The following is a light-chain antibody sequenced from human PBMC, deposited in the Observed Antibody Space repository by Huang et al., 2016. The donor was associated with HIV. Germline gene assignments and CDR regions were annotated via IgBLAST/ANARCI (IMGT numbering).Light chain of an antibody. J-gene: IGKJ3*01. CDR2: AAS. V-gene: IGKV1-9*01. Sequence: IQLTQSPSSLSASVGDRVTIACRASQAISRNLAWYQQKPGKAPNLLIYAASTLESGVPSRFSGGGSGTDFTLTINNLQPEDFATYYCLQLNSYPGTFGPGTNVDV. CDR1: QAISRN. CDR3: LQLNSYPGT.